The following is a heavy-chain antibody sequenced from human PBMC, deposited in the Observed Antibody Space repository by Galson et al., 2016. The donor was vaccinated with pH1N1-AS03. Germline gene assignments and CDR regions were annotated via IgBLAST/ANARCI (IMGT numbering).Heavy chain of an antibody. CDR3: VTTAYAFGLGSVDAFDV. D-gene: IGHD3-16*01. Sequence: SVKVSCKVSGNTLTELSIQWVRQAPGEGLDWMGGFDPDNTETVYAQKFQGRVTTTEDTSTDTAYMELSSLSSGDTAKYYCVTTAYAFGLGSVDAFDVWGQGTKVTVSS. CDR2: FDPDNTET. V-gene: IGHV1-24*01. CDR1: GNTLTELS. J-gene: IGHJ3*01.